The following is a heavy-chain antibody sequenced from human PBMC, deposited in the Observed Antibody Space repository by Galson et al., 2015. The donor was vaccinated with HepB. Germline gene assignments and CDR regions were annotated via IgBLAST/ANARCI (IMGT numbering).Heavy chain of an antibody. V-gene: IGHV3-48*02. CDR2: ISSSSSTI. CDR3: ARDGDSQDAFDI. Sequence: SLRLSCAASGFTFSSYSMNWVRQAPGKGLEWVSYISSSSSTIYYADSVKGRFTISRDNAKSSLYLQMDSLRDEDTALYYCARDGDSQDAFDIWGQGTMVTVSS. CDR1: GFTFSSYS. J-gene: IGHJ3*02. D-gene: IGHD7-27*01.